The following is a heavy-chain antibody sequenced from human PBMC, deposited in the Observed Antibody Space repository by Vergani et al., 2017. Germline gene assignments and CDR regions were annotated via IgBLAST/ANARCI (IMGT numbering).Heavy chain of an antibody. J-gene: IGHJ5*02. CDR2: IYPNGNG. D-gene: IGHD2-21*01. V-gene: IGHV4-4*07. CDR3: ARGNCGVNCPKYNWLAP. CDR1: GGSMSDFY. Sequence: QVHLQESGPGVVKPSDTLSLTCTVSGGSMSDFYWTWIRQPAGRGLEWIGRIYPNGNGNYNESLRSRLTMSIDKSRSQFSLSLSSVTAADTAVYYCARGNCGVNCPKYNWLAPWGRGILVTVSS.